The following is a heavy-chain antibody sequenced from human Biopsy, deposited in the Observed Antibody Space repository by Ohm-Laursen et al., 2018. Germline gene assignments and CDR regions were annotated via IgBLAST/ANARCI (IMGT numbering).Heavy chain of an antibody. V-gene: IGHV1-69*13. CDR2: IIPMFGTA. Sequence: GASVKVSCKASGCTFTNYAISWVRQAPGQGLEWMGGIIPMFGTANYAQMFQGRVTISADASTSTSYMELSSLTTEDTAIYYCARGPHSGSHSCFDYWGRGTLVTVSS. J-gene: IGHJ4*02. CDR1: GCTFTNYA. CDR3: ARGPHSGSHSCFDY. D-gene: IGHD1-26*01.